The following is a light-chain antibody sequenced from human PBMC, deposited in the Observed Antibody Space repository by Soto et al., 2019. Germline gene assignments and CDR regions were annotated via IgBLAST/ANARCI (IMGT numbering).Light chain of an antibody. J-gene: IGKJ3*01. CDR3: QQRGSLFT. V-gene: IGKV3-11*01. CDR1: QSVSSY. Sequence: EIVLTQSPATLSLSPGERATLSCRASQSVSSYLAWYQQKPGQAPRLLIYDASNRATGIPAKFSGSGSGTDFTLTISSLEPEVFAVYYCQQRGSLFTFGPGTKVDIK. CDR2: DAS.